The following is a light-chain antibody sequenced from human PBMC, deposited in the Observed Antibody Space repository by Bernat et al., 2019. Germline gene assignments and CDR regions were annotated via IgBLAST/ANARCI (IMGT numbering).Light chain of an antibody. J-gene: IGKJ3*01. Sequence: EIVLTQSSATLSLSPGERATLSCRASQSVSSNLAWYQQKPGQAPRLLIYDASNRATGIPARFSGSGSGTDFTLTISSLEPEDFAVYYCQQRSNWPPIITFGPGTKVDIK. CDR1: QSVSSN. CDR3: QQRSNWPPIIT. V-gene: IGKV3-11*01. CDR2: DAS.